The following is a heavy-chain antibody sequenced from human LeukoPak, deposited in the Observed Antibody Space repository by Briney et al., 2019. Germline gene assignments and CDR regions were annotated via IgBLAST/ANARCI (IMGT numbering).Heavy chain of an antibody. CDR2: IYYSGST. D-gene: IGHD3-10*01. J-gene: IGHJ6*03. CDR3: ARVPPYYYGSGSYNPAYYYYYYMDV. Sequence: PSETLSLTCTVSGGSISSYYWSWIRQPPGKGLEWIGYIYYSGSTNYNPSLQSRVTLSVDTSKNQFSLKLSSVTAADTAVYYCARVPPYYYGSGSYNPAYYYYYYMDVWGKGTTVTVSS. CDR1: GGSISSYY. V-gene: IGHV4-59*01.